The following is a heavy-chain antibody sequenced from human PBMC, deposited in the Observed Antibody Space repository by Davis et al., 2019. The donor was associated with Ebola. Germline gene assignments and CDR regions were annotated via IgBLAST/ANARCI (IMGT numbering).Heavy chain of an antibody. CDR2: IYYSGST. CDR3: ARDYSNYGEASWFDP. J-gene: IGHJ5*02. D-gene: IGHD4-11*01. V-gene: IGHV4-59*01. Sequence: SETLSLTCAVYGGSFSGYYWSWIRQPPGKGLEWIGYIYYSGSTNYNPSLKSRVTISVDTSKNQFSLKLSSVTAADTAVYYCARDYSNYGEASWFDPWGQGTLVTVSS. CDR1: GGSFSGYY.